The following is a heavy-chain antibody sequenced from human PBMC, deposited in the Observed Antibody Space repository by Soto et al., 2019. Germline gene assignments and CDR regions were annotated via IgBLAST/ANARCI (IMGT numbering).Heavy chain of an antibody. CDR2: INHSGST. CDR1: GGCFSGYY. V-gene: IGHV4-34*01. J-gene: IGHJ6*02. Sequence: PSETLSLTCADYGGCFSGYYWSWIRQPPGKGLEWIGEINHSGSTNYNLSLKSRVTISVDTSKNQFSLKLSSVTAADTAVYYCARDRYSSSWSSLLYGMDVWGQGTTVTVSS. CDR3: ARDRYSSSWSSLLYGMDV. D-gene: IGHD6-13*01.